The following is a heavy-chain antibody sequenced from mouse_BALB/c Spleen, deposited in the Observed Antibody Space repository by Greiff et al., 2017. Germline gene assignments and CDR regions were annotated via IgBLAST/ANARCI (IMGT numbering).Heavy chain of an antibody. CDR1: GFTFSDFY. V-gene: IGHV7-1*02. CDR3: ARDADYYGSRGAMDY. D-gene: IGHD1-1*01. J-gene: IGHJ4*01. Sequence: EVQGVESGGGLVQPGGSPRLSCATSGFTFSDFYMEWVRQPPGKRLEWIAASRNKANDYTTEYSASVKGRFIVSRDTSQSILYLQMNALRAEDTAIYYCARDADYYGSRGAMDYWGQGTSVTVSS. CDR2: SRNKANDYTT.